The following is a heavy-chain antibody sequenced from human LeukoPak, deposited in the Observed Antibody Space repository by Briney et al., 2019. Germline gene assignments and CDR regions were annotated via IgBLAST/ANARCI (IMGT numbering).Heavy chain of an antibody. Sequence: GGSLRLSCAASGFTFSDYYLSWIRQAPGKGLEWVSYISSSGSLIYYADSVKGRFTISRDNAKNSLYLQMNSLRAEDTAVYYCARDAYHESRGYWSGAFDIWGQGTMVTVSS. D-gene: IGHD3-22*01. CDR2: ISSSGSLI. CDR1: GFTFSDYY. CDR3: ARDAYHESRGYWSGAFDI. V-gene: IGHV3-11*01. J-gene: IGHJ3*02.